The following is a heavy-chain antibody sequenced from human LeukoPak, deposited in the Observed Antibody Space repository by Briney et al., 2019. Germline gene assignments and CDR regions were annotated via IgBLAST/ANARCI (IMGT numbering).Heavy chain of an antibody. CDR3: ARGGTVDDAFDI. Sequence: SETLSLTCTVSGGSISSGSYYWSWIRQPAGKGLEWIGRIYTSGSTHYNPSLQSRVTISVDTSKNQVSLKLSSVTAADTAVYYCARGGTVDDAFDIWGQGTMVTVSS. CDR2: IYTSGST. D-gene: IGHD4-23*01. CDR1: GGSISSGSYY. V-gene: IGHV4-61*02. J-gene: IGHJ3*02.